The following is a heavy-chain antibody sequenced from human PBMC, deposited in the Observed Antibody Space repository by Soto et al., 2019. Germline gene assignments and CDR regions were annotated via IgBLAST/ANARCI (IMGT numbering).Heavy chain of an antibody. CDR3: ASMRGYYDSSGFEHRVWFDP. CDR1: GGSISSYY. V-gene: IGHV4-4*07. D-gene: IGHD3-22*01. CDR2: IYTSGST. Sequence: PSETLSLTCTVSGGSISSYYWIWIRRPAGKGLEWIGRIYTSGSTNYNPSLKSRVTMSVDTSKNQFSLKLSSVTAADTAVYYCASMRGYYDSSGFEHRVWFDPWGQGTLVTVSS. J-gene: IGHJ5*02.